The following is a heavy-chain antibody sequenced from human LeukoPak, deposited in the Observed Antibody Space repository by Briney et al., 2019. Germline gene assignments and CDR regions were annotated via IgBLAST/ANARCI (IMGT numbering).Heavy chain of an antibody. CDR2: INHNGNVN. CDR1: GFTFSSYW. CDR3: ARGGGLDA. D-gene: IGHD3-16*01. V-gene: IGHV3-7*03. Sequence: GGSLRLSCAASGFTFSSYWMNWARQAPGKGPEWVASINHNGNVNYYVDSVKGRFTISRDNAKNSLYLQMSNLRAEDTAVYFCARGGGLDAWGQGATVTVSS. J-gene: IGHJ6*02.